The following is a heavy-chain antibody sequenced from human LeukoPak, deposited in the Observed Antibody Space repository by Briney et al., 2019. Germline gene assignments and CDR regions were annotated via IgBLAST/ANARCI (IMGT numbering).Heavy chain of an antibody. CDR2: VSSIMSYI. J-gene: IGHJ5*02. CDR1: GFTFSSYS. CDR3: ARDPLPGQWLVRGYNWFDP. Sequence: GGSLRLSCAASGFTFSSYSMNWGRQAPGKGLEWVSSVSSIMSYIYYADSVKGRFTISRDNAKNSLYLQMNSLRAEDTAVYSCARDPLPGQWLVRGYNWFDPWGQGTLVTVSS. V-gene: IGHV3-21*01. D-gene: IGHD6-19*01.